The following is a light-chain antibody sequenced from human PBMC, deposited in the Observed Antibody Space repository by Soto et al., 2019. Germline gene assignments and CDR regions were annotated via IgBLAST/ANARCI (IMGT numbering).Light chain of an antibody. Sequence: QSALTQPRSVSGSPGESVTISCSGTSSDVGSYNYVSWYQQYPGKAPKVMIYDVSERPSEVPVRFSGSKSGNTASLTISGLQAEDEADYYCSSYSISDTPYVFGGGTKVTVL. CDR3: SSYSISDTPYV. CDR2: DVS. J-gene: IGLJ1*01. V-gene: IGLV2-11*01. CDR1: SSDVGSYNY.